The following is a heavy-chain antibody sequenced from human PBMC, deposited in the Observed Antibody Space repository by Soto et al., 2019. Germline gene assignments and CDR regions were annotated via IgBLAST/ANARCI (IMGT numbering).Heavy chain of an antibody. D-gene: IGHD2-21*02. Sequence: EVQLVESGGGLVQPGGSLRLSCAASGFTFSNYWMDWVRQAPGKGLVWVSRIKRDGSSISYADSVKGRVTISRDNAKNRLYLQMNRLRAEDTAVYYCARDGGRGGDLAYWGQGTLVTVSS. V-gene: IGHV3-74*01. J-gene: IGHJ4*02. CDR2: IKRDGSSI. CDR1: GFTFSNYW. CDR3: ARDGGRGGDLAY.